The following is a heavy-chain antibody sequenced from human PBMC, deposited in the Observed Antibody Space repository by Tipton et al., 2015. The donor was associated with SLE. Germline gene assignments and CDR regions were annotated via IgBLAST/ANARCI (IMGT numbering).Heavy chain of an antibody. CDR3: ARDSNWGTAMGWFGEYGGYFDY. Sequence: TLSLTCTVSGGSISSHYWSWIRQPPWKGLEWIGYIYYSGSTNYNPSLKSRVTISVDTSKNQFSLKLSSVTAEDTAVYYCARDSNWGTAMGWFGEYGGYFDYWGQGTLVTVSS. V-gene: IGHV4-59*11. CDR1: GGSISSHY. J-gene: IGHJ4*02. CDR2: IYYSGST. D-gene: IGHD3-10*01.